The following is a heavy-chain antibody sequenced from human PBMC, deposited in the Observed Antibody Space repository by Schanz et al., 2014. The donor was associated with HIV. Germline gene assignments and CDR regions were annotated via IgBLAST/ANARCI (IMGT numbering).Heavy chain of an antibody. J-gene: IGHJ4*02. Sequence: EVQLVESGGGLIQPGGSLRLSCAASGFAVSNNYVSWVRQAPGKGLEWVSIIYRGGITNYADSVKGRFTISRDNSKNTLYLQMTTLRIDDTAVYYCAKPEYDSRGSSQSHFDYWGQGTLVTVSS. CDR2: IYRGGIT. CDR3: AKPEYDSRGSSQSHFDY. CDR1: GFAVSNNY. D-gene: IGHD3-22*01. V-gene: IGHV3-53*01.